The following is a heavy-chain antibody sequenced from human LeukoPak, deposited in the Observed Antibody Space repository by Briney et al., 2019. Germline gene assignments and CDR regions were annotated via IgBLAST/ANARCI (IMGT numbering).Heavy chain of an antibody. V-gene: IGHV4-34*01. Sequence: SETLSLTCAVYGGSFSGYYWSWIRQPPGKGLEWIGEINHSGSTNYNPSLKSRVTISVDTSKNQFSLKLSSVTAADTAVYYCASGRIQLWYWGQGTLVTVSS. CDR3: ASGRIQLWY. CDR1: GGSFSGYY. CDR2: INHSGST. J-gene: IGHJ4*02. D-gene: IGHD5-18*01.